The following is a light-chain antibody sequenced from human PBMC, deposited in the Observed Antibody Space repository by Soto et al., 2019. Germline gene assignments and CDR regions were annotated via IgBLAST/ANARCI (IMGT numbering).Light chain of an antibody. CDR3: KPCYKTPLT. J-gene: IGKJ4*01. CDR2: DAY. Sequence: TRQASQNINNYLNWYQQKPGRAHKLLIYDAYNLEAGVHSRFRGSGSGTDCPLTIWGLQPEILADHYCKPCYKTPLTFGGGTKVDIK. V-gene: IGKV1-33*01. CDR1: QNINNY.